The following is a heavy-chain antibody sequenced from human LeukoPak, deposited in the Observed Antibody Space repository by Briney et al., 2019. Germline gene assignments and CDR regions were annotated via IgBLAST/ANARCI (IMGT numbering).Heavy chain of an antibody. CDR1: GFTFSSYS. D-gene: IGHD4-17*01. CDR3: ARDAVGTVDY. Sequence: GRSLRLSCAASGFTFSSYSMNWVRQAPGKGLEWVSSISSSSSYIYYADSAKGRFTISRDNAKNSLYLQMNSLRAEDTAVYYCARDAVGTVDYWGQGTLVTVSS. CDR2: ISSSSSYI. V-gene: IGHV3-21*01. J-gene: IGHJ4*02.